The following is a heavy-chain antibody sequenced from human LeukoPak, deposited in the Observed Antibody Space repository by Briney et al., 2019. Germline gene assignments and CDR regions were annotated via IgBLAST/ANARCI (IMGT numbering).Heavy chain of an antibody. Sequence: GGSLRLSCAASGFTFSSYSMNWVRQAPGKGLEWVSYISSSSSTIYYADSVKGRFTISRDNAKNSLYLQMNSLRAEDTAVYYCARETPDESGDFWREPSRRYYYGMDVWGQGTTVTVSS. CDR3: ARETPDESGDFWREPSRRYYYGMDV. V-gene: IGHV3-48*01. CDR2: ISSSSSTI. J-gene: IGHJ6*02. CDR1: GFTFSSYS. D-gene: IGHD3-3*01.